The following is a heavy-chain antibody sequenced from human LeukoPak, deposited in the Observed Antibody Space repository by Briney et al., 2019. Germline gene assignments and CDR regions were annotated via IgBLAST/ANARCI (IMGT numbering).Heavy chain of an antibody. D-gene: IGHD3-10*01. V-gene: IGHV1-2*02. J-gene: IGHJ4*02. CDR3: ARVIGFGELSLGH. CDR2: INPKSGGT. Sequence: ASVKVSCKASGYIFTSYFMHWVRQAPGQGLEWMGWINPKSGGTNYAQKFQGRVTMTRDTSISTAYMELSRLRSDDTAVYFCARVIGFGELSLGHWGQGTLVTVSS. CDR1: GYIFTSYF.